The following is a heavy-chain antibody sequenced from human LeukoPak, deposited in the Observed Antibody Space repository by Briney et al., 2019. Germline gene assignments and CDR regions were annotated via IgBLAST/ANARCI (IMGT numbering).Heavy chain of an antibody. CDR2: IYHSGST. Sequence: SETLSLTCTVSGYSISSGYYWGWIRQPPGKGLEWIGSIYHSGSTYYNPSLKSRVTISVDTSKNQFSLKLRSMTAADTAEYYCARGKSRGSHIDYWGQGTLVTVSS. J-gene: IGHJ4*02. CDR1: GYSISSGYY. V-gene: IGHV4-38-2*02. CDR3: ARGKSRGSHIDY. D-gene: IGHD1-26*01.